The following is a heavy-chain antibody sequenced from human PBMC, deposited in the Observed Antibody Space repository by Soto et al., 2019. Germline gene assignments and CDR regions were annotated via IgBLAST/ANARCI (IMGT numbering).Heavy chain of an antibody. V-gene: IGHV1-18*04. CDR1: GYTSADFG. CDR3: VRDQKYFRVNGNWFDS. Sequence: ASVKVSCKASGYTSADFGISWLRQSPGQGLEWMGWVSGNNGASNPAPKVQGRITMTLDTSTGVSYMALRSLRSDDTAIYYCVRDQKYFRVNGNWFDSWGQGTLVTVSS. D-gene: IGHD2-2*01. J-gene: IGHJ5*01. CDR2: VSGNNGAS.